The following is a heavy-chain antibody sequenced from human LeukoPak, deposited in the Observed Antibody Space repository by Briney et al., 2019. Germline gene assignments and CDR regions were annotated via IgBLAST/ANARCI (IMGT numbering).Heavy chain of an antibody. CDR1: GYTFTGYY. Sequence: GASVKVSCKASGYTFTGYYMHWVRQAPGQGLEWMGWINPNSGGTNYAQKFQGRVTMTRATSISTAYMELSRLRSDDTAVYYCARDVSGRGGSSGYYYFDYWGQGTLVTVSS. CDR3: ARDVSGRGGSSGYYYFDY. J-gene: IGHJ4*02. D-gene: IGHD3-22*01. CDR2: INPNSGGT. V-gene: IGHV1-2*02.